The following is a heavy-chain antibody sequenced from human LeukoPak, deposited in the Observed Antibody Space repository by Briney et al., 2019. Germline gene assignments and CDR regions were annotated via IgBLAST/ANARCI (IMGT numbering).Heavy chain of an antibody. D-gene: IGHD3-10*01. Sequence: GGSLRLSCAASGFTFSSYGMHWVRQAPGKGLEWVAVISYDGSNKYYADSVKGRFTISRDNSKNTLYLQMNSLRAEDTAVYYCAKDHWVRGWGMDVWGQGTTVTVSS. CDR2: ISYDGSNK. J-gene: IGHJ6*02. V-gene: IGHV3-30*18. CDR3: AKDHWVRGWGMDV. CDR1: GFTFSSYG.